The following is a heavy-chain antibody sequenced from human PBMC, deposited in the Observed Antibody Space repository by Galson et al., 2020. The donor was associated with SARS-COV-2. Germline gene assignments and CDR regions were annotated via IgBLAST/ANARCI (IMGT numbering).Heavy chain of an antibody. Sequence: GGSLRLYCGASGFTASRNYIYWIRPSPRKGLEWVSAIYSGGSASYADSVRGRFIVSRDTSRNTVYLQMNSLTAADTAIYYCARGFGPGNMVGLYYFDYWGQGVVVTVSS. CDR3: ARGFGPGNMVGLYYFDY. CDR2: IYSGGSA. V-gene: IGHV3-53*01. D-gene: IGHD3-10*01. J-gene: IGHJ4*02. CDR1: GFTASRNY.